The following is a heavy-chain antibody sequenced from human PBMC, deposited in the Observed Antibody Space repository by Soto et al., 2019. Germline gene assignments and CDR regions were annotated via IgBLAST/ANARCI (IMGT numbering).Heavy chain of an antibody. Sequence: GGSLRLSCAASGFTFSSYAMHWVRQAPGKGLEWVAVISYDGSNKYYADSVKGRFTISRDNSKNTLYLQMNSLRAEDTAVYYCARVNRVTMVPGLVDYYYGMDVWGQGTMVTVSS. J-gene: IGHJ6*02. D-gene: IGHD3-10*01. CDR2: ISYDGSNK. CDR3: ARVNRVTMVPGLVDYYYGMDV. V-gene: IGHV3-30-3*01. CDR1: GFTFSSYA.